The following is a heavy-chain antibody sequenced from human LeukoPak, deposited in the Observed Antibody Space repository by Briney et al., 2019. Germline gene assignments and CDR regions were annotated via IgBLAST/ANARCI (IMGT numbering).Heavy chain of an antibody. CDR3: ARVGYYYDSSGYYLLGYFDY. Sequence: PSETLSLTCTVSGGSISSGGYYWSWIRQHPGKGLEWIGYIYYSGSTYYNPSLKSRVTISVDTSKNQFSLKLSSVTAADTAVYYCARVGYYYDSSGYYLLGYFDYWGQGTLVTVSS. J-gene: IGHJ4*02. D-gene: IGHD3-22*01. V-gene: IGHV4-31*03. CDR1: GGSISSGGYY. CDR2: IYYSGST.